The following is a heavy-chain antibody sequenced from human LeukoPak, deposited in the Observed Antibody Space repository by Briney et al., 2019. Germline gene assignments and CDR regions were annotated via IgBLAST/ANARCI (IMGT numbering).Heavy chain of an antibody. J-gene: IGHJ4*02. CDR3: ARVSPLYSSSWYLHFDY. CDR2: IYYSGST. CDR1: GGSISSSSYY. V-gene: IGHV4-39*01. D-gene: IGHD6-13*01. Sequence: SETLSLTCTVSGGSISSSSYYWGWIRQPPGKGLEWIGSIYYSGSTYYNPSLKSRVTISVDTSKNQFSLKLSSVTAADTAVYYCARVSPLYSSSWYLHFDYWGQGTLVTVSS.